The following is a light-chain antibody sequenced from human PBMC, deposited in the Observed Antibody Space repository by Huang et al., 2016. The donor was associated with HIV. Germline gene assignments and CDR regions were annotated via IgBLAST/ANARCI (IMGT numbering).Light chain of an antibody. J-gene: IGKJ5*01. V-gene: IGKV1D-13*01. CDR3: QQFNNYLT. Sequence: AIQLTQSPSSLSASVGDRVTITCRARPGISSGLAWYQQKPGKAPKLLIFDASSLESGGPSRFSGSGSGTDFTLTISSLQPEDFATYYCQQFNNYLTFGQGTRLEIQ. CDR1: PGISSG. CDR2: DAS.